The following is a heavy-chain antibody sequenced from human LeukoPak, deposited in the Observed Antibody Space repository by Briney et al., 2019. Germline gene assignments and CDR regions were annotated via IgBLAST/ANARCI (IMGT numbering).Heavy chain of an antibody. J-gene: IGHJ3*02. V-gene: IGHV3-7*01. CDR1: GFTFSSYW. D-gene: IGHD3-10*01. CDR3: ARPSYGSGSYYNENAFNI. Sequence: GGSLRLSCAASGFTFSSYWMSWVRQAPGKGLEWVANINQDGSGKYYVDSVKGRFTISRDNAKNSLYLQMNSTKAEDTAVYYCARPSYGSGSYYNENAFNIWSQGTMVTVSS. CDR2: INQDGSGK.